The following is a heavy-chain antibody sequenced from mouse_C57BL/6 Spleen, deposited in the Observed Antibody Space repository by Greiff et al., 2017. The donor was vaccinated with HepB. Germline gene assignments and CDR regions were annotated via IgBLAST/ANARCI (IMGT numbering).Heavy chain of an antibody. J-gene: IGHJ2*01. Sequence: VKLVESGAELARPGASVKLSCKASGYTFTSYGISWVKQRTGQGLEWIGEIYPRSGNTYYNEKFKGKATLTADKSSSTAYMELRSLTSEDSAVYFCAKFTTDDYWGQGTTLTVSS. CDR2: IYPRSGNT. V-gene: IGHV1-81*01. D-gene: IGHD1-1*01. CDR1: GYTFTSYG. CDR3: AKFTTDDY.